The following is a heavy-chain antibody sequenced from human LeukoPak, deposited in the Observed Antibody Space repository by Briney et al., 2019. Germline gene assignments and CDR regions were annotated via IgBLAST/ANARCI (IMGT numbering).Heavy chain of an antibody. D-gene: IGHD2-8*01. Sequence: GGSLRLSCAASGFTLSTYEMTWVRQAPGKGLEWVSFISSSTSHTFYADSVKGRFTIFRDTAKNSLYLQTNNLRGEDTAVYYCARDVSSSTRAFDIWGQGTMVAVS. J-gene: IGHJ3*02. CDR2: ISSSTSHT. V-gene: IGHV3-48*03. CDR1: GFTLSTYE. CDR3: ARDVSSSTRAFDI.